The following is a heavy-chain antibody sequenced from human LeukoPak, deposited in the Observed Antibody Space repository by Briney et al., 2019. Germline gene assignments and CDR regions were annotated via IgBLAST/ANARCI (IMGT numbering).Heavy chain of an antibody. D-gene: IGHD3-9*01. V-gene: IGHV3-30*02. J-gene: IGHJ4*02. Sequence: TGGSLRLSCAASGFTFSSYGMHWVRQAPGKGLEWVAVIWYDGSNKYYADSVKGRFTISRDNSKNTLYLQMNSLRAEDTAVYYCAKGGSYYDILTGYDYWGQGTLVTVSS. CDR3: AKGGSYYDILTGYDY. CDR1: GFTFSSYG. CDR2: IWYDGSNK.